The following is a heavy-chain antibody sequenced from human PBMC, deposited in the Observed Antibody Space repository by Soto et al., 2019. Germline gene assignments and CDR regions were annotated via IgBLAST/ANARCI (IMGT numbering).Heavy chain of an antibody. CDR3: ARLKGRTTVTLDAFDI. J-gene: IGHJ3*02. CDR2: IYPGDSDT. CDR1: GYSFTSYW. D-gene: IGHD4-17*01. V-gene: IGHV5-51*01. Sequence: PGESLKISCKGSGYSFTSYWIGWVRQMPGKGLEWMGIIYPGDSDTRYSPSFQGQVTISADKSISTAYLQWSSLKASDTAMYYCARLKGRTTVTLDAFDIWGQGTMVTVS.